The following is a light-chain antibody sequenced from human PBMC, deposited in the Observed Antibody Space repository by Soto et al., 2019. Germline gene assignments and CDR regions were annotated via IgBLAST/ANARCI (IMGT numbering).Light chain of an antibody. CDR3: QQYETFSGT. Sequence: AVQMTQSPSSLSASVGDRVTITCRASQGIRNELGWYQQKPGKAPKLLIYAASTLQSGVPSRFSGSGSGTDFTLTISCLQSEDFATYYCQQYETFSGTFGPGTKVDIK. CDR2: AAS. J-gene: IGKJ1*01. V-gene: IGKV1-6*01. CDR1: QGIRNE.